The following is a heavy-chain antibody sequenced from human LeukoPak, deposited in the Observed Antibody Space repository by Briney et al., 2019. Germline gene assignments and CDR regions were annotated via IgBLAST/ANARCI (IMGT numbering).Heavy chain of an antibody. CDR1: GGSIISYD. CDR2: IYTSGTS. Sequence: SETLSLTCTVSGGSIISYDWYWIRQPAGKGLEWIGHIYTSGTSNYNPSLRSRVTISVDTSKNQFSLKLTSVTAADTAVYYCTKGRGIWGQGTLVTVSS. CDR3: TKGRGI. D-gene: IGHD3-10*01. V-gene: IGHV4-4*07. J-gene: IGHJ4*02.